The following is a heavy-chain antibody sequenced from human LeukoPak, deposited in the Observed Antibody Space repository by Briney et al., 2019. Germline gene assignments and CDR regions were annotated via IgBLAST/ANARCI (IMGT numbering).Heavy chain of an antibody. J-gene: IGHJ4*02. V-gene: IGHV3-9*01. Sequence: GGSLRLSCAASGFTFDDYAMHWVRQAPGKGLEWVSGISWNSGSIGYADSVKGRFTISRDNAKNSLYLQMNSLRAEDTALYYCAKDMVKSSGWFAGDYWGQGTLVTVSS. CDR1: GFTFDDYA. CDR3: AKDMVKSSGWFAGDY. D-gene: IGHD6-19*01. CDR2: ISWNSGSI.